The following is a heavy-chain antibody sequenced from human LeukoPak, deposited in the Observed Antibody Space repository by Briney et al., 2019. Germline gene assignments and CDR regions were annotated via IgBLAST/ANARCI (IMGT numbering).Heavy chain of an antibody. J-gene: IGHJ4*02. CDR2: IKSKTDGGTT. CDR3: ALGGDYFDY. V-gene: IGHV3-15*01. D-gene: IGHD3-16*01. Sequence: GGSLRLSCAASGFTFSNAWMSWVRQAPGKGLEWVGRIKSKTDGGTTDYTAPVKGRLTISRDDSKNTLHLRMNSLKTEDTAVYYCALGGDYFDYWGQGTLVTVSS. CDR1: GFTFSNAW.